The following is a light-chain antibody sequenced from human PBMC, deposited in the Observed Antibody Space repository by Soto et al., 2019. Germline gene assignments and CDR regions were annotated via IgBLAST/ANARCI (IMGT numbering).Light chain of an antibody. CDR3: QQYDTSPXT. J-gene: IGKJ1*01. CDR1: QSLSSGY. Sequence: EIVLTQSPGTLSLSPGERATLSCRASQSLSSGYLAWYQQKPGQAPRILIYAASSRATGIPDRFSGSGSGTDFSLTINRLEPEDSAVYYCQQYDTSPXTFGQGTKV. V-gene: IGKV3-20*01. CDR2: AAS.